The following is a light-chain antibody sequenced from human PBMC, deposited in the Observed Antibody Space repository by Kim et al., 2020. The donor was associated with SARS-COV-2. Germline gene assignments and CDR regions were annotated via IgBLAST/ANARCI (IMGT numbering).Light chain of an antibody. CDR1: QSVSSN. J-gene: IGKJ4*01. Sequence: VSPEDRATPSCWASQSVSSNLAWYQQKPGQAPRLLIYGAASRSTGIPARFSGSGSGTEFTLTISSLQSEDFAVYYCQQYNNWPLTFGGGTKLEI. CDR3: QQYNNWPLT. V-gene: IGKV3-15*01. CDR2: GAA.